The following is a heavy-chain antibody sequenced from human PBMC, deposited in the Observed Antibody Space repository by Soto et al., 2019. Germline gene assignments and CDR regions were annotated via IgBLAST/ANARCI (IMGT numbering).Heavy chain of an antibody. D-gene: IGHD6-19*01. CDR3: ARDLGWNSYYYGMDV. CDR1: GGSISSYY. CDR2: IYYSGST. V-gene: IGHV4-59*01. J-gene: IGHJ6*02. Sequence: SETLSLTCTVSGGSISSYYWSWIRQPPGKGLEWIGYIYYSGSTNYNPSLKSRVTISVDTSKNQFSLKLSSVTAADTAVYYCARDLGWNSYYYGMDVWGQGTTVT.